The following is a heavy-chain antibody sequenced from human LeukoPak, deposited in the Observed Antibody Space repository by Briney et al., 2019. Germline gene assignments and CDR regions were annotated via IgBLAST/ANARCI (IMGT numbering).Heavy chain of an antibody. CDR2: TYYRSKWYN. CDR3: ARNGYCSGGSCYSAIYYYYGMDV. J-gene: IGHJ6*02. D-gene: IGHD2-15*01. CDR1: GDSVSSNSAA. V-gene: IGHV6-1*01. Sequence: SQTLSLTCAISGDSVSSNSAAWNWIRQSPSRGLEWLGRTYYRSKWYNDYAVSVKSRITIKPDTSKNQFSLQLKSVTPEDTAVYYCARNGYCSGGSCYSAIYYYYGMDVWGQGTTVTVSS.